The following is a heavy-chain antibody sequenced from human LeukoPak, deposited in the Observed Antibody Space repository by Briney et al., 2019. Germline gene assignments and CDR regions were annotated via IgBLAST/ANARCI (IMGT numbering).Heavy chain of an antibody. V-gene: IGHV3-33*01. D-gene: IGHD6-19*01. CDR3: ARGGAVAGTGAYYFDY. CDR2: ICYDGSNR. J-gene: IGHJ4*02. CDR1: GFTFSNYG. Sequence: GRSLRLSCAASGFTFSNYGMHWVRQAPGKGLEWVALICYDGSNRYYADSVKGRFTISRDISKHTLYLQMNSLRAEDTAVYYCARGGAVAGTGAYYFDYWGQGTLVTVSS.